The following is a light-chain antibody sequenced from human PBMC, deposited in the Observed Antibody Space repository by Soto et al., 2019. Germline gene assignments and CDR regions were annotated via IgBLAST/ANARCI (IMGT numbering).Light chain of an antibody. Sequence: QLVLTQPPSASGSPGQSVIISCTGTSSDVGGYNYVSWYQQHPGKAPKLIIYEVTKRPSGVPYRFSGSKSGNTASLTVSGLQTEDEADYYCSSYAGSYTVFGGGTKLTVL. CDR3: SSYAGSYTV. CDR2: EVT. CDR1: SSDVGGYNY. J-gene: IGLJ2*01. V-gene: IGLV2-8*01.